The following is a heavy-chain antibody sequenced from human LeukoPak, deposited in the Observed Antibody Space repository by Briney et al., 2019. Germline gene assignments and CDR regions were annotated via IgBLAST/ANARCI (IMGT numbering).Heavy chain of an antibody. D-gene: IGHD4-17*01. J-gene: IGHJ3*02. Sequence: GGSLRLSCAASGFTFSSYEMNWVRQARGKGLEGVSYISSSGSTIYYADSVKGRFTISRDNAKNSLYLQMNSLRAEDTAVYYCARIAGDYVYDAFDIWGQGTMVTVSS. CDR2: ISSSGSTI. CDR1: GFTFSSYE. CDR3: ARIAGDYVYDAFDI. V-gene: IGHV3-48*03.